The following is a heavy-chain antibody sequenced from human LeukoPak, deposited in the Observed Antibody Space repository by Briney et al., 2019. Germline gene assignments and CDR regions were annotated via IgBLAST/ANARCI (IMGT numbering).Heavy chain of an antibody. CDR3: ARENIAAAGTRYYYGMDV. CDR2: SNPNCGGT. V-gene: IGHV1-2*02. J-gene: IGHJ6*02. CDR1: GYTFTGCY. Sequence: GASVKVSCTASGYTFTGCYMHWVRHAPGQGLEWMGWSNPNCGGTNYAQKFQGRVTMTRDTSISTAYMELSRLRSDDTAVYYCARENIAAAGTRYYYGMDVWGQGTTVTVSS. D-gene: IGHD6-13*01.